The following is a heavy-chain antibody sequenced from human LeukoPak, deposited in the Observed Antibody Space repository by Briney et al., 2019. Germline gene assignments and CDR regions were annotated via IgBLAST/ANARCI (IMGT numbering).Heavy chain of an antibody. CDR1: GGSISSYY. Sequence: SETLSLTCTVSGGSISSYYWSWIRQPPGKGLEWSGYIYYSGSTNYNPSLKSRVTISVDTSKNQFSLKLSSVTAADTAVYYCARVAILTGYYDYWGQGTLVTVS. J-gene: IGHJ4*02. D-gene: IGHD3-9*01. V-gene: IGHV4-59*01. CDR3: ARVAILTGYYDY. CDR2: IYYSGST.